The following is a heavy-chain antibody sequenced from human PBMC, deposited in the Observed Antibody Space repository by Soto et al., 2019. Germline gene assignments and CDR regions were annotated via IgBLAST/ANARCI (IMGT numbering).Heavy chain of an antibody. Sequence: WGSMRLSCAASGVTFSVYYMSLIRKTTGKGLEWVSYISSSGSTIYYADSVKGRFTISRDNSKNTLYLQMNSLRAEDTAVYYCAKDRSRNQWLVNSQFDHWGQGTLVTVSS. J-gene: IGHJ4*02. V-gene: IGHV3-11*01. D-gene: IGHD6-19*01. CDR1: GVTFSVYY. CDR3: AKDRSRNQWLVNSQFDH. CDR2: ISSSGSTI.